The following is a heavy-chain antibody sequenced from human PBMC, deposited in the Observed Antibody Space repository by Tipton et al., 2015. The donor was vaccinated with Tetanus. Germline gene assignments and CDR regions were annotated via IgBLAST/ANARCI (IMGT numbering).Heavy chain of an antibody. CDR2: ISSTGNPR. D-gene: IGHD2-8*01. CDR1: GFTFSDYS. Sequence: SLRLSCTASGFTFSDYSMNWVRQAPGKGLEWVSYISSTGNPRYYADFEQGRFTISRDSAKNSLYLQLNSLRAEDTAVYYCVRGGMMYADYWGQGTLVTVSS. CDR3: VRGGMMYADY. V-gene: IGHV3-48*01. J-gene: IGHJ4*02.